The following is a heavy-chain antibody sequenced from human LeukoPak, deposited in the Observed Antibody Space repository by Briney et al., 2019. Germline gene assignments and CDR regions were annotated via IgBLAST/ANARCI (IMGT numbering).Heavy chain of an antibody. CDR3: ARGPPKSRKYYDILTGYYPDFDY. Sequence: GGSLRLSCAASGFTFSSYWMSWVRQAPGKGLEWVANIKQDVSEKYYVDSVKGRFTISRDNAKNSLYLQMNSLRAEDTAVYYCARGPPKSRKYYDILTGYYPDFDYWGQGTLVTVSS. D-gene: IGHD3-9*01. CDR2: IKQDVSEK. V-gene: IGHV3-7*01. J-gene: IGHJ4*02. CDR1: GFTFSSYW.